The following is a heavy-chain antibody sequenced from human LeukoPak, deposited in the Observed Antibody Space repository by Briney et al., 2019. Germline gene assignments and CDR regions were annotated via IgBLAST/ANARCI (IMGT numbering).Heavy chain of an antibody. CDR3: AKGSSGSYIDYFDY. J-gene: IGHJ4*02. CDR2: VNPSSST. D-gene: IGHD1-26*01. Sequence: ASVKVSCKASGYIFTDYYIHWVRQAPGQGLEWMGIVNPSSSTSYAQRFQGRVTMTRDTSTKTVYMELSSLTSEDTAVYFCAKGSSGSYIDYFDYWGQGTLVTVSS. V-gene: IGHV1-46*01. CDR1: GYIFTDYY.